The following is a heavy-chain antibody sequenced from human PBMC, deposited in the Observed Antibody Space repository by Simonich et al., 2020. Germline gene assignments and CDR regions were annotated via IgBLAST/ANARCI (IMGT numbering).Heavy chain of an antibody. CDR1: GFTFSSYA. Sequence: EVQLLESGGGLVQPGGSLRLSCAASGFTFSSYAKSWVRQAPGRGRAWVSAISGSGVTTYSADSVKGRFTISRDNSKNTLYLQMNSLRAEDTAVYYCAKRSGVSITGTFDYWGQGTLVTVSS. CDR3: AKRSGVSITGTFDY. J-gene: IGHJ4*02. V-gene: IGHV3-23*01. CDR2: ISGSGVTT. D-gene: IGHD1-7*01.